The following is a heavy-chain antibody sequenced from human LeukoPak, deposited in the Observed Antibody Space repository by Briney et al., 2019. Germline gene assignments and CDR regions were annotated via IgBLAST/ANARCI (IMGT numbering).Heavy chain of an antibody. CDR3: VRDGIGGSYFY. CDR2: INTDGSTT. CDR1: GFTLSSYW. D-gene: IGHD1-26*01. Sequence: PGGSLRLSCAASGFTLSSYWMHWVRQAPGKGLVWVARINTDGSTTSYSESVKGRFTISRDNAKNTLYVLMNSLRAEDTAVYYCVRDGIGGSYFYWGQGTLVTVSS. J-gene: IGHJ4*02. V-gene: IGHV3-74*01.